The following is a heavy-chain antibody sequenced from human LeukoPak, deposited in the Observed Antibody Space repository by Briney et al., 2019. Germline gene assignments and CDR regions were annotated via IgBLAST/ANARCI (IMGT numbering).Heavy chain of an antibody. J-gene: IGHJ3*02. CDR3: AAIRSYSDAFDI. CDR2: IYPGDSET. D-gene: IGHD2-21*01. CDR1: GYSFTSFW. V-gene: IGHV5-51*01. Sequence: GESLKISCQGSGYSFTSFWFGWVRQMPGKGLEWMGIIYPGDSETRYTPSFQGQVTFSGDKSINTAYLQWSSLKASDTAIYYCAAIRSYSDAFDIWGQGTMVTVTS.